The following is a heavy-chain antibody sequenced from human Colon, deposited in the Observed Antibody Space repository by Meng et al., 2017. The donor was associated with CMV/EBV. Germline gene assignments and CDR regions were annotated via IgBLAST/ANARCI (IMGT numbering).Heavy chain of an antibody. D-gene: IGHD3/OR15-3a*01. J-gene: IGHJ4*02. CDR2: FYSGGRP. CDR1: GFIVNSNF. Sequence: GGSLRLSCAASGFIVNSNFMSWVRQAPGKGLEWVSVFYSGGRPYYADSVKGRFTVSIDNSENTVYLQMNSLRPEDTAVYYCARVLSSFWTGGELDSWGQGTLVTVSS. CDR3: ARVLSSFWTGGELDS. V-gene: IGHV3-66*02.